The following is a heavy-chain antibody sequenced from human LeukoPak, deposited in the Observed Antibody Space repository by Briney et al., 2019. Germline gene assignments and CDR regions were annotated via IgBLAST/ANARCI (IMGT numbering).Heavy chain of an antibody. CDR3: TRRSWDSSSDY. D-gene: IGHD6-6*01. CDR1: GFTFSGSA. V-gene: IGHV3-73*01. J-gene: IGHJ4*02. CDR2: IRSKTNSYAT. Sequence: QPGGSQKLSCAASGFTFSGSAMHWVRQTSGKGLEWVGRIRSKTNSYATAYAASVKGGFTISGDDSKNTAYLQMNSLKTEDTAVYYCTRRSWDSSSDYWGQGTLVTVSS.